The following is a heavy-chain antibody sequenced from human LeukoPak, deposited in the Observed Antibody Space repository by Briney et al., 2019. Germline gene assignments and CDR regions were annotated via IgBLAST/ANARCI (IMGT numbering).Heavy chain of an antibody. V-gene: IGHV1-18*01. D-gene: IGHD3-22*01. CDR3: ARGQNYYDSSGYYHYAPLDY. Sequence: ASVKVSCTASGYTFTSYGISWVRQAPGQGLEWMGWISAYNGNTNYAQKLQGRVTMTTDTSTSTAYMELRSLRSDDTAVYYCARGQNYYDSSGYYHYAPLDYWGQGTLVTASS. J-gene: IGHJ4*02. CDR2: ISAYNGNT. CDR1: GYTFTSYG.